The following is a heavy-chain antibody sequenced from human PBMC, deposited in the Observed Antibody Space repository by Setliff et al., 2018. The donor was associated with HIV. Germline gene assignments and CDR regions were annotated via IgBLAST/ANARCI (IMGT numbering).Heavy chain of an antibody. V-gene: IGHV1-8*02. D-gene: IGHD6-13*01. CDR2: MTPYSGNT. J-gene: IGHJ1*01. CDR1: GDTFTSYD. Sequence: ASVKVSCKTSGDTFTSYDINWVRQAAGHGLEWMGWMTPYSGNTGYAQKFQGRVSMTRNTSISTAYMELSSLRSDDTAMYYCATDPGYSSTWYSESFQPWGQGTVVTVSS. CDR3: ATDPGYSSTWYSESFQP.